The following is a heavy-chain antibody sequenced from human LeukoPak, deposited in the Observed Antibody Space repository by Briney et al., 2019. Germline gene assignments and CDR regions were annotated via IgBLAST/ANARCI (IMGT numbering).Heavy chain of an antibody. D-gene: IGHD2-15*01. CDR2: IYSDGTT. J-gene: IGHJ5*02. V-gene: IGHV3-66*01. CDR3: AREGRPYCSGGSCYRGGFDP. CDR1: GFNINYYY. Sequence: GGSLTLSCAASGFNINYYYMSWVRQSPGKGLEWVSVIYSDGTTYYTDSVKGRFTISRDNSKSTLYLQMTSLRAEDTAVYYCAREGRPYCSGGSCYRGGFDPWGQGTLVTVSS.